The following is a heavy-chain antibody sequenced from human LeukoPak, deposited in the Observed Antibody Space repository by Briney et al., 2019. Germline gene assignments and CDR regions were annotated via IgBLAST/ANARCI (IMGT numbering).Heavy chain of an antibody. V-gene: IGHV4-59*08. CDR1: GGSISSYY. Sequence: SETLSLTCTVSGGSISSYYWSWIRQPPGKGLEWIGYIYYSGSTNYNPSLKSRVTISVDTSKNQFSLKLSSVTAADTAVYYCATVTRSRFDLWGRGTLVTASS. J-gene: IGHJ2*01. CDR2: IYYSGST. CDR3: ATVTRSRFDL. D-gene: IGHD4-17*01.